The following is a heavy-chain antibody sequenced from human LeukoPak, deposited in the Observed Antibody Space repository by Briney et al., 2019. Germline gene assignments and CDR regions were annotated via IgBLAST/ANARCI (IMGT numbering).Heavy chain of an antibody. CDR2: IYYSGST. D-gene: IGHD2-15*01. CDR1: GGSIRSGGYY. J-gene: IGHJ6*02. V-gene: IGHV4-61*08. Sequence: PSETLSLTCIVSGGSIRSGGYYWNWIRQYPGKGLEWIGYIYYSGSTNYNPSLKSRVTISVDTSKNQFSLKLSSVTAADTAVYYCARHIVVKASGMDVWGQGTTVTVSS. CDR3: ARHIVVKASGMDV.